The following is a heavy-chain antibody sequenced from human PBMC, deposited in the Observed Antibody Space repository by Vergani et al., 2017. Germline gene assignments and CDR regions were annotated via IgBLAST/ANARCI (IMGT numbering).Heavy chain of an antibody. Sequence: QVQLQESGPGLVKPSQTLSLTCTVSGGSISSGSYYWSWIRQPAGKGLEWIGRIYTSGSTNYNPSLKSRVTISVDTSKNQFSLKLSSVTAADTAVYYCAGGGGFGWFDPWGQGTLVTVSS. D-gene: IGHD3-10*01. V-gene: IGHV4-61*02. CDR3: AGGGGFGWFDP. CDR2: IYTSGST. J-gene: IGHJ5*02. CDR1: GGSISSGSYY.